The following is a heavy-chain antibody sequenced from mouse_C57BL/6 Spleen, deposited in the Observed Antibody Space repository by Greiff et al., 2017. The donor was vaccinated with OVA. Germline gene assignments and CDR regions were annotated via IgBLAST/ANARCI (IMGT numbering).Heavy chain of an antibody. Sequence: QVQLQQPGAELVKPGASVKLSCKASGYTFTSYWMQWVKQRPGQGLEWIGEIDPSDGYPNYNQKFKGKATLTVDTSSSTAYMQLSSLTSEDSAVYYGARYTAVVATKYDAMDYWGQGTSVTVSS. V-gene: IGHV1-50*01. J-gene: IGHJ4*01. CDR2: IDPSDGYP. D-gene: IGHD1-1*01. CDR3: ARYTAVVATKYDAMDY. CDR1: GYTFTSYW.